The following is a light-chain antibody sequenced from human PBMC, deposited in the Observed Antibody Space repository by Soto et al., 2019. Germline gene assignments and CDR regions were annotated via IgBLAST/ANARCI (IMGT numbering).Light chain of an antibody. V-gene: IGLV2-14*01. CDR2: EVS. Sequence: QSALTQPASVSGSPGQSITISCTGTSSDVGSYNYVSWYQQHPGKAPKLMIYEVSNRPSGVSNRFSGSKSGNTASLTISGLHAEDNANSYCSSYPRNSTLVFGGRTQLTVL. CDR1: SSDVGSYNY. J-gene: IGLJ3*02. CDR3: SSYPRNSTLV.